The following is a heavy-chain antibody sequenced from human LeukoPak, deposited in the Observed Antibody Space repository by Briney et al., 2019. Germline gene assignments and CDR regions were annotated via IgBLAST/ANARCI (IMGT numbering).Heavy chain of an antibody. J-gene: IGHJ3*02. CDR2: IRYDGSNK. Sequence: GGSLRLSCAASGFTFSSYGMHWVRQVPGKGLEWVAFIRYDGSNKYYADSVKGRFTISRDNSKNTLYLQMNSLRAEDTAVYYCAKGGSRDDAFDIWGQGTMVTVSS. V-gene: IGHV3-30*02. CDR1: GFTFSSYG. D-gene: IGHD1-26*01. CDR3: AKGGSRDDAFDI.